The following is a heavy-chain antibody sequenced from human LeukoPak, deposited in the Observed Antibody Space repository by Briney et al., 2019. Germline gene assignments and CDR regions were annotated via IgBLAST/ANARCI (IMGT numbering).Heavy chain of an antibody. D-gene: IGHD3-22*01. J-gene: IGHJ3*02. V-gene: IGHV3-33*01. CDR2: IWFDGSNK. CDR1: GFMFNSYG. CDR3: ARAPMSYDSSGFGGAFDI. Sequence: PGRSLRLSCSASGFMFNSYGMHWVRQAPGKGLEWVAVIWFDGSNKYYADSVKGRFTISRDNSKNTMYLQMNSLRAEDTAMYYCARAPMSYDSSGFGGAFDIWGQGTMVTVSS.